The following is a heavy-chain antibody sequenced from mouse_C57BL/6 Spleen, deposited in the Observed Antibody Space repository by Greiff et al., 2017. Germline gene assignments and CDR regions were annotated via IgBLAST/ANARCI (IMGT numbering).Heavy chain of an antibody. CDR1: GYTFTSYW. CDR3: ARSRGWDYDEAVYYFDY. Sequence: VQLQQPGAELVKPGASVKLSCKASGYTFTSYWMHWVKQRPGRGLEWIGRIDPNSGGTKYNEKFKSKATLTVDKPSSTAYMQLSSLTSEDSAVYYCARSRGWDYDEAVYYFDYWGQGTTLTLSS. J-gene: IGHJ2*01. D-gene: IGHD2-4*01. V-gene: IGHV1-72*01. CDR2: IDPNSGGT.